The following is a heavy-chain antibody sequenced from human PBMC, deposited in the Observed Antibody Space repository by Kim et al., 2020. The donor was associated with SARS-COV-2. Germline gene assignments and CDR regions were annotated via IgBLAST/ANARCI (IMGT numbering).Heavy chain of an antibody. CDR1: GFTFSSYG. D-gene: IGHD3-22*01. V-gene: IGHV3-33*01. Sequence: GGSLRLSCAASGFTFSSYGMHWVRQAPGKGLEWVAVIWYDGSNKYYADSVKGRFTISRDNSKNTLYLQMNSLRAEDTAVYYCARDYPPEAYYYDSSGPHWGACLDYWGQGTLVTVSS. CDR3: ARDYPPEAYYYDSSGPHWGACLDY. J-gene: IGHJ4*02. CDR2: IWYDGSNK.